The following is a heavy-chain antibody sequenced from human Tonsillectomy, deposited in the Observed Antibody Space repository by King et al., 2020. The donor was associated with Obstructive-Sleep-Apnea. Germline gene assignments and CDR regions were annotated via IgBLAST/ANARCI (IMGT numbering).Heavy chain of an antibody. CDR2: IDPYSDNT. Sequence: VQLVESGAEVKKPGASVKVSCKASGYTFTYYHINWVRQATGLGLQWMGRIDPYSDNTVYAQNFQGRVTLTRNTSISTVYMHLSSLRSEDTAGYDCGRGADHNMDVWGQGTTVTVSS. CDR1: GYTFTYYH. J-gene: IGHJ6*02. CDR3: GRGADHNMDV. V-gene: IGHV1-8*01.